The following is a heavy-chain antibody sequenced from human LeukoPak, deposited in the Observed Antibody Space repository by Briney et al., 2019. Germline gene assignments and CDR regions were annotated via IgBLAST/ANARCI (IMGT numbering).Heavy chain of an antibody. V-gene: IGHV3-53*01. CDR3: ARDRDYGDWYFDY. Sequence: GPLRLSCAASGFTVSSNYMSWIRQAPGKGLEWVSVIYSGGSTYYADSVKGRFTISRDNSKNTLYLQMNSLRAEDTAVYYCARDRDYGDWYFDYWGQGTLVTVSS. J-gene: IGHJ4*02. CDR1: GFTVSSNY. CDR2: IYSGGST. D-gene: IGHD4-17*01.